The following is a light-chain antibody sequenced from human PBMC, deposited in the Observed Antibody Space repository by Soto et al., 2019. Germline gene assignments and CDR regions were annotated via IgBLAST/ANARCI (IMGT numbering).Light chain of an antibody. Sequence: QSALTQPASVSGSPGQSITISCTGTSSDVGGYNYVSWYQQHPGKAPKLMIYEATKRPSGISDRFSGSKSGNTASLTITGVRAEDEADYYCCAYAGTSTYRLFGGGTKVTVL. V-gene: IGLV2-23*01. J-gene: IGLJ3*02. CDR3: CAYAGTSTYRL. CDR2: EAT. CDR1: SSDVGGYNY.